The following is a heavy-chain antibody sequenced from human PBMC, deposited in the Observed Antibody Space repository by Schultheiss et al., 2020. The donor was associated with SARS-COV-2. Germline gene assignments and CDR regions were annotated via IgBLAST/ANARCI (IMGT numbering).Heavy chain of an antibody. J-gene: IGHJ6*02. Sequence: SVKVSCKASGYTFTSYAISWVRQAPGQGLEWMGGIIPIFGTANYAQKFQGRVTITADKSTSTAYMELSSLRSEDTAVYYCASVVDGWVRRYYGMDVWGQGTTVTVSS. V-gene: IGHV1-69*06. CDR2: IIPIFGTA. D-gene: IGHD3-9*01. CDR1: GYTFTSYA. CDR3: ASVVDGWVRRYYGMDV.